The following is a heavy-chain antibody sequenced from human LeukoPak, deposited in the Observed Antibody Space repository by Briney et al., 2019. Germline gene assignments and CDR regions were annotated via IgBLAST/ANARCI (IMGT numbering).Heavy chain of an antibody. V-gene: IGHV1-8*01. CDR2: MNPNSGNT. CDR1: GYTFTSYD. CDR3: ARGGYSGYDFGY. D-gene: IGHD5-12*01. J-gene: IGHJ4*02. Sequence: ASVKVSCKASGYTFTSYDINWVRQATGQGLEWMGWMNPNSGNTGYAQKFQGRVTMTRNTSISTAYMELSSLRSEDTAAYYCARGGYSGYDFGYWGQGTLVTVSS.